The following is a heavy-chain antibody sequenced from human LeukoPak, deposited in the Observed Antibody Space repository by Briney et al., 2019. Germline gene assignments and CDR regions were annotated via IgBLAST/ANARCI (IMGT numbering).Heavy chain of an antibody. CDR2: IYYSGST. CDR1: GGSISSYY. CDR3: ARRRYCSGGSCYVGYYFDY. Sequence: SETLSLTCTVSGGSISSYYWSWIRQPPGKGLEWIGYIYYSGSTNYSPSLKSRVTISVDTSKNQFSLKLSSVTAADTAVYYCARRRYCSGGSCYVGYYFDYWGQGTLVTVSS. J-gene: IGHJ4*02. D-gene: IGHD2-15*01. V-gene: IGHV4-59*08.